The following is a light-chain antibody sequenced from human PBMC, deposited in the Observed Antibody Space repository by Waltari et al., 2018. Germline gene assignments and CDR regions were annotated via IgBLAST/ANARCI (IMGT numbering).Light chain of an antibody. CDR1: SSDVGAYNY. CDR2: DVS. Sequence: QSALTQPASVSGSPGQSITISCTGTSSDVGAYNYVPWYQQHPGKAPKLMIFDVSNRPSGVSNRFSGSKSGNTASLTISGLQAEDEADYYCSSYISSSTLEVFGGGTSLTVL. J-gene: IGLJ2*01. V-gene: IGLV2-14*03. CDR3: SSYISSSTLEV.